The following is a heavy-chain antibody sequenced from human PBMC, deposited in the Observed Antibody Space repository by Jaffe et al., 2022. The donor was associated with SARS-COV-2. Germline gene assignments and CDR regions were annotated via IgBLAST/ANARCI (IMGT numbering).Heavy chain of an antibody. CDR2: IKQDGSEK. CDR1: GFTFSSYW. J-gene: IGHJ6*02. D-gene: IGHD6-19*01. CDR3: ARDAHAVAGNTGPSYYYYGMDV. V-gene: IGHV3-7*01. Sequence: EVQLVESGGGLVQPGGSLRLSCAASGFTFSSYWMSWVRQAPGKGLEWVANIKQDGSEKYYVDSVKGRFTISRDNAKNSLYLQMNSLRAEDTAVYYCARDAHAVAGNTGPSYYYYGMDVWGQGTTVTVSS.